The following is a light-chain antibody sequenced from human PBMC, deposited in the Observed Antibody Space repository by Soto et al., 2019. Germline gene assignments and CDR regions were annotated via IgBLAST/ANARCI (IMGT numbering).Light chain of an antibody. J-gene: IGLJ3*02. Sequence: SYELTQPSSVSVSPGQTARITCSGDILAKKYARWFQQKPGQAPVVVIYKDTVRASGIPERFSGSSSGTTVTLTISGAQLEDDADYYWYSTAENSRGLFVGGTKVTVL. CDR3: YSTAENSRGL. CDR2: KDT. V-gene: IGLV3-27*01. CDR1: ILAKKY.